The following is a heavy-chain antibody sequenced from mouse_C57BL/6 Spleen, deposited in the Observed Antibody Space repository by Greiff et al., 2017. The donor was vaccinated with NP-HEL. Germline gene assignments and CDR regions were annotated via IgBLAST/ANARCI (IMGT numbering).Heavy chain of an antibody. CDR2: ISDGGSYT. CDR1: GFTFSSYA. Sequence: EVQLQQSGGGLVKPGGSLKLSCAASGFTFSSYAMTWVRQTPEKRLEWVATISDGGSYTYYPDNVKGRSTISRDNAKNNLYLQLSHLKSEDTAMYYCERDLAGSFADWGQGTLVTVSA. J-gene: IGHJ3*01. D-gene: IGHD1-1*01. CDR3: ERDLAGSFAD. V-gene: IGHV5-4*01.